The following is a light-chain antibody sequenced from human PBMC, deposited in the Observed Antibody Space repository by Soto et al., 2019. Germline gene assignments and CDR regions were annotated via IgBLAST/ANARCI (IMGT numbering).Light chain of an antibody. V-gene: IGLV2-14*01. Sequence: QSALTQPASVSGSPGQSITISCTGTSSDVGDYDFVSWYQQHPGKAPKLMFYDVSNRPSGVSDRFSGSKSGNTASLAISGLQAEDEGDYYCSSYTSSGTLVLFGGGTKLTVL. CDR2: DVS. CDR3: SSYTSSGTLVL. J-gene: IGLJ2*01. CDR1: SSDVGDYDF.